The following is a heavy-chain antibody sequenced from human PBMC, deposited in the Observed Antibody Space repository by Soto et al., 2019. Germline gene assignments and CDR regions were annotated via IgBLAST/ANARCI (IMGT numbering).Heavy chain of an antibody. CDR2: IIPIFGTA. V-gene: IGHV1-69*12. CDR3: ASLKGEATIGYYYYGMHV. CDR1: GGTFSSYA. J-gene: IGHJ6*02. Sequence: QVQLVQSGAEVKKPGSSVKVSCKASGGTFSSYAISWVRQAPGQGLEWMGGIIPIFGTANYAQKFQGRVTLTAAEXTXTXHMELSRLRSEDTAVYYCASLKGEATIGYYYYGMHVWGQGTTLTVSS. D-gene: IGHD5-12*01.